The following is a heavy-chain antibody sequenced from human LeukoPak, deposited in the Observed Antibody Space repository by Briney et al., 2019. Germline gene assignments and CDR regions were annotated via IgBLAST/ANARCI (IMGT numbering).Heavy chain of an antibody. CDR2: IYYSGST. D-gene: IGHD2-15*01. CDR1: GGSISSSSYY. V-gene: IGHV4-39*07. J-gene: IGHJ5*02. Sequence: PSETLSLTCTVSGGSISSSSYYWGWIRQPPGKGLEWIGSIYYSGSTYYNPSLKSRVTISVDTSKNQFSLKLSSVTAADTAVYYCARDQKKARKCSGASCPTWFDPWGQGTLVTVSS. CDR3: ARDQKKARKCSGASCPTWFDP.